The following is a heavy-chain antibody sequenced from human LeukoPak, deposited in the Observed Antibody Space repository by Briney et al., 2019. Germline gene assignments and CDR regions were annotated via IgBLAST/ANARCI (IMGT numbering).Heavy chain of an antibody. CDR2: TYYSGST. CDR1: GGSFSSYY. D-gene: IGHD2-21*02. Sequence: SSETLSLTCTVSGGSFSSYYWSWIRQPPGKGLEWIGNTYYSGSTNYNPSLRSRVTISVDTSKSQFSLKLRSVTAADTAVYFCARGFVVVTYFDYWGQGTLVTVSS. CDR3: ARGFVVVTYFDY. V-gene: IGHV4-59*01. J-gene: IGHJ4*02.